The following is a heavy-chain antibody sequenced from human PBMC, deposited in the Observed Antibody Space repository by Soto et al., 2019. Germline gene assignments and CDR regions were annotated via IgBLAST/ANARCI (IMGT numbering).Heavy chain of an antibody. CDR3: MRDLWTSGWFGGY. D-gene: IGHD6-19*01. V-gene: IGHV3-48*03. Sequence: EMQLMESGGGLVHPGGSLRLSCVDSGFTFSNYEMNWVRQSPGKGLEWVAYITFGGSVVYYADSAKGRFTISRDNAKNTLYLQMNSLRVEDTGIYYCMRDLWTSGWFGGYWGQGTLVTVSS. CDR2: ITFGGSVV. CDR1: GFTFSNYE. J-gene: IGHJ4*02.